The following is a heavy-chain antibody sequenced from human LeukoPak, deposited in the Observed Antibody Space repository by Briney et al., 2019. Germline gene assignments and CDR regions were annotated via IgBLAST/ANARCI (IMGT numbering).Heavy chain of an antibody. D-gene: IGHD4-17*01. CDR1: GFSCSSYD. CDR3: ARLYGEILDY. V-gene: IGHV3-48*03. Sequence: GGSLRLSCTASGFSCSSYDMKWVRQGPGRELEWGSHISSISTTIYYTDSVKGRLTISRDNANNSLYLQMNSLRVEDTGVYYCARLYGEILDYWGQGTLVTVSS. J-gene: IGHJ4*02. CDR2: ISSISTTI.